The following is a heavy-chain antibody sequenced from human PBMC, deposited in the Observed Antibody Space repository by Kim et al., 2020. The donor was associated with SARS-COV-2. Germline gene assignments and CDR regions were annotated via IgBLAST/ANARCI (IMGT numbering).Heavy chain of an antibody. CDR3: ARVRSVFGVVSNLDY. V-gene: IGHV4-31*03. Sequence: SETLSLTCTVSGGSISSGGYYWSWIRQHPGKGLEWIGYIYYSGPTYYNPSLKSRVTISVDTSKNHFSLKLSSVTAADTAVYYLARVRSVFGVVSNLDYWGRGTLSTVSS. CDR1: GGSISSGGYY. D-gene: IGHD3-3*01. J-gene: IGHJ4*02. CDR2: IYYSGPT.